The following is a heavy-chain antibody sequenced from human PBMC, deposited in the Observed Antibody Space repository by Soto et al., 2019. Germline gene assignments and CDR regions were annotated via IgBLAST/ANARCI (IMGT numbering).Heavy chain of an antibody. CDR3: ARASYDILTGYYDAFDI. D-gene: IGHD3-9*01. CDR1: GFTFSSYW. V-gene: IGHV3-74*01. Sequence: GGSLRLSCAASGFTFSSYWMHWVRQAPGKGLVWVSRINSDGSSTSYADSVKGRFTISRDNAKNTLYLQMNSLRAEDTAVYYCARASYDILTGYYDAFDIWGQGTMVTVS. CDR2: INSDGSST. J-gene: IGHJ3*02.